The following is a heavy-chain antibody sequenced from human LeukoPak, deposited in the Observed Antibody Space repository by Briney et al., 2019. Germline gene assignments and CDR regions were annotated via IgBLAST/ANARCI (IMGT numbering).Heavy chain of an antibody. CDR2: ITPFNGNT. CDR1: GYTFTYRY. CDR3: AGGEGYSYGYV. V-gene: IGHV1-45*02. J-gene: IGHJ4*02. Sequence: GASVKVSCKASGYTFTYRYLHWVRQAPGQALEWMGWITPFNGNTNYAQKFQDRVTITRDRSMSTAYMELSSLGSKDTAMYYCAGGEGYSYGYVWGQGTLVTVSS. D-gene: IGHD5-18*01.